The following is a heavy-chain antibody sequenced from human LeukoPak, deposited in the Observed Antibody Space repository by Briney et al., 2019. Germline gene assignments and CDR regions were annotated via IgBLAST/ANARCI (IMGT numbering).Heavy chain of an antibody. CDR2: TYYRSKWYN. CDR1: GDSVSSNSAA. V-gene: IGHV6-1*01. Sequence: SQTLSLTCAISGDSVSSNSAAWNWIRQSPSRGLEWLGRTYYRSKWYNDYAVSVKSRITINPDTSKNQFSLQLNSVTPEDTAVYYCERGQMNRVATFPYYSVMDVWGQGPTVTVPS. CDR3: ERGQMNRVATFPYYSVMDV. J-gene: IGHJ6*02. D-gene: IGHD5-12*01.